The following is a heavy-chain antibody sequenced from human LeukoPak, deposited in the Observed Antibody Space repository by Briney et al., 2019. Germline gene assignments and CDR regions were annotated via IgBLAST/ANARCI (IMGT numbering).Heavy chain of an antibody. J-gene: IGHJ4*02. V-gene: IGHV3-23*01. CDR1: GFTFSSYA. D-gene: IGHD3-10*01. CDR2: ISGGGSFT. Sequence: PGGSLRLSCAASGFTFSSYAMSWARQAPVKGLEWVSTISGGGSFTYYADSVKGRFTISRDNSMKTLYLQMNSLRAEDTAVYYCAKLLDSGSYYKYDYWGQGILVTVSS. CDR3: AKLLDSGSYYKYDY.